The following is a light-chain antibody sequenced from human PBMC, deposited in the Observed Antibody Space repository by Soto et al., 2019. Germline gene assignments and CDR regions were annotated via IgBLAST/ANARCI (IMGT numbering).Light chain of an antibody. V-gene: IGKV3-11*01. CDR2: DAS. CDR1: QTVSIY. CDR3: QQRSNSPPWIT. Sequence: EIVFKQSPVTLSLSPGKRATLSCRSSQTVSIYLAWYQQKPGKAPRLLIDDASNRATGIPAKFSGSGSGKDFTLNISSLEPEDSAVYYCQQRSNSPPWITFGQGTRLEIK. J-gene: IGKJ5*01.